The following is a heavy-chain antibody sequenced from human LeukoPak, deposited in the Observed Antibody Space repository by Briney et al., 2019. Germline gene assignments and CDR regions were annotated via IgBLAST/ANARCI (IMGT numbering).Heavy chain of an antibody. D-gene: IGHD2-2*01. Sequence: PGRSLRLSCAVSGFTFDDYAMHWVRQAPGKGLEWVSGISWNSGNIGYADSVKGRFTISRDNAKNSLYLQMNSLRAEDTALYYCVKDHCSSTGCYEFDYWGQGTLVTVSS. CDR3: VKDHCSSTGCYEFDY. J-gene: IGHJ4*02. CDR2: ISWNSGNI. V-gene: IGHV3-9*01. CDR1: GFTFDDYA.